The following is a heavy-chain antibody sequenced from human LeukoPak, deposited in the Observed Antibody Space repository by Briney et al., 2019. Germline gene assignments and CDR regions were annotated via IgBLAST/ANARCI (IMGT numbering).Heavy chain of an antibody. CDR2: ISDSGGTI. J-gene: IGHJ4*02. CDR3: AKKLSGSYKAFDY. D-gene: IGHD1-26*01. V-gene: IGHV3-23*01. CDR1: GFTFSSYA. Sequence: GGSLRLSCAAYGFTFSSYAMSWVRQAPGKGLEWVSGISDSGGTIYYADSVKGRFTISRDNSKNTLYLQMNSLRAEDTAVYYCAKKLSGSYKAFDYWGQGTPVTVSS.